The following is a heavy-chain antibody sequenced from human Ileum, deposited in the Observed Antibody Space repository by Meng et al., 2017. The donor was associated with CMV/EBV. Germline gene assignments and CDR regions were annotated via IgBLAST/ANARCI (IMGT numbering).Heavy chain of an antibody. J-gene: IGHJ4*02. CDR3: TYGWPLKY. CDR1: DSVSISTES. D-gene: IGHD3-10*01. V-gene: IGHV6-1*01. Sequence: QVQLHQSGPGLVKPSQTLSLTCAGDSVSISTESWNWIRQSPSRGLEWLGRTRYGSKWYYEYAVSVKSRITIIPDTSQNQISLQLNSVTPDDTAVYYCTYGWPLKYWGQGSLVTVSS. CDR2: TRYGSKWYY.